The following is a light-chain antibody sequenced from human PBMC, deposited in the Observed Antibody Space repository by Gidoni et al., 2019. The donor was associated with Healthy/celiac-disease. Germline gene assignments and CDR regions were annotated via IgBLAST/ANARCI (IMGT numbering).Light chain of an antibody. V-gene: IGKV4-1*01. CDR3: QQYYSTPVT. Sequence: DIVITLSPDSLALSLGERATINCKSSQSVLYSSNNKNYLAWYQQKPGQPPKLLIYWASTRESGVPDRFSGSGSGTDFTLTISSLQAEDVAVYYCQQYYSTPVTFGQGTKLEIK. CDR2: WAS. J-gene: IGKJ2*01. CDR1: QSVLYSSNNKNY.